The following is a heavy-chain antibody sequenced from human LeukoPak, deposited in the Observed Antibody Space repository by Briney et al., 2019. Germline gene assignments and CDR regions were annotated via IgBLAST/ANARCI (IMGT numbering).Heavy chain of an antibody. CDR2: IAYDGSYK. Sequence: GGSLRLSCAASGFTSSIYPMHWVRQAPGKGLEWVAVIAYDGSYKYYADSVKGRFTVSRDNSKNTVYLEMNSLRAEDTAVYYCARSSMAVAGTLDYWGQGTLVTVSS. D-gene: IGHD6-19*01. J-gene: IGHJ4*02. V-gene: IGHV3-30*14. CDR1: GFTSSIYP. CDR3: ARSSMAVAGTLDY.